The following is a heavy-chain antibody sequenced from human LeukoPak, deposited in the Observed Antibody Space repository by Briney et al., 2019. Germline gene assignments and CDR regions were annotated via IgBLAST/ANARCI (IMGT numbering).Heavy chain of an antibody. CDR2: IYYSGST. CDR3: ARDNYGDYYYYGMDV. Sequence: SETLSLTCTDSGCSVSSGSYYWSWIRQPPGKGLEWIGYIYYSGSTNYNPSLKSRVTISVDTSKNQFSLKLSSVTAADTAVYYCARDNYGDYYYYGMDVWGKGTTVTVSS. V-gene: IGHV4-61*01. J-gene: IGHJ6*04. D-gene: IGHD4-17*01. CDR1: GCSVSSGSYY.